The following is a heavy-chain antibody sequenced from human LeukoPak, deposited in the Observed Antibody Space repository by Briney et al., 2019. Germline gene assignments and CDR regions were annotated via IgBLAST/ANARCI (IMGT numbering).Heavy chain of an antibody. CDR2: ITGSDVTT. CDR3: AKDGSRRIPMVRGGNRRPHYFDY. V-gene: IGHV3-23*01. Sequence: PGGSLRLSCGASGFTFSSYAMSWVRQAPGKGLEWLSAITGSDVTTYYADSVKGRFTISKDNSKNTLYLQTNSLRAEDTAVYYCAKDGSRRIPMVRGGNRRPHYFDYWGQGTLVTVSS. J-gene: IGHJ4*02. CDR1: GFTFSSYA. D-gene: IGHD3-10*01.